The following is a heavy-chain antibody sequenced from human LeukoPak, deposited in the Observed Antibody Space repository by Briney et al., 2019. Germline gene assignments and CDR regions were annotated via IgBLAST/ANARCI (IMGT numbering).Heavy chain of an antibody. V-gene: IGHV3-21*04. CDR3: ARDMGTEYYYDSSGYYPNYFDY. CDR1: GFTFSSYS. Sequence: GGSLRLSCAASGFTFSSYSMNWVRQAPGKGLEWVSSISSSSSYIYYGDSVKGRFTISRDNAKNSLYLQMNSLRAEDTAVYYCARDMGTEYYYDSSGYYPNYFDYWGQGTLVTVSS. J-gene: IGHJ4*02. D-gene: IGHD3-22*01. CDR2: ISSSSSYI.